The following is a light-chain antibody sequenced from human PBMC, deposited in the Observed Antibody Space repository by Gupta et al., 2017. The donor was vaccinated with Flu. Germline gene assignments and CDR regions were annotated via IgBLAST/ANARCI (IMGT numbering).Light chain of an antibody. J-gene: IGKJ2*01. CDR2: DTS. Sequence: GQRATLSCRASQSPSTYLVWYQKKPGQAPRLLIYDTSIRATGIPARFSGSGSGTDFTLTISSLEAEDSAVYYCQQRGDWPYTFGRGSKVEMK. CDR3: QQRGDWPYT. CDR1: QSPSTY. V-gene: IGKV3-11*01.